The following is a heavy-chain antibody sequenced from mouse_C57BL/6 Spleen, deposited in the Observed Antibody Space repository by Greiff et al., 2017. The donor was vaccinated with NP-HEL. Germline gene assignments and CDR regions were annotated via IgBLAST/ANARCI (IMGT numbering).Heavy chain of an antibody. CDR1: GYTFTSYW. CDR2: INPGSGST. D-gene: IGHD1-1*01. CDR3: TRESVLRLFAY. J-gene: IGHJ3*01. Sequence: QVQLQQPGAELVKPGASVKMSCKASGYTFTSYWITWVKQRPGQGLEWIGDINPGSGSTNYNQKFKGKTTLTVDTSSSTAYMQLSSLTSEDSAVYYCTRESVLRLFAYWGQGTLVTVSA. V-gene: IGHV1-55*01.